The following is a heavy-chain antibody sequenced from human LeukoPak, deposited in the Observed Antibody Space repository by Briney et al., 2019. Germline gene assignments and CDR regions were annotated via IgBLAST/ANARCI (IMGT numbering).Heavy chain of an antibody. D-gene: IGHD2-15*01. J-gene: IGHJ4*02. CDR1: GGSFSGYY. Sequence: SETLSLTCAVYGGSFSGYYWSWIRQPPGKGLEWIGEINHSGSTNYNPSLKSRVTIPVDTSKNQFSLKLSSVTAADTAVYYCARFPRYCSGGSCYSGFGYWGQGTLVTVSS. CDR2: INHSGST. V-gene: IGHV4-34*01. CDR3: ARFPRYCSGGSCYSGFGY.